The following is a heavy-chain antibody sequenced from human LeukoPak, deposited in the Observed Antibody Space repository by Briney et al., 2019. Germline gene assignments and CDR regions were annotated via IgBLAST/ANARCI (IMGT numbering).Heavy chain of an antibody. J-gene: IGHJ3*02. CDR1: GFTFSSYS. D-gene: IGHD3-16*02. CDR2: ISSSGSYI. CDR3: ARVSNPTARRRIAFDI. V-gene: IGHV3-21*01. Sequence: GGSLRLSCAASGFTFSSYSMNWVRQAPGKGLEWVSSISSSGSYIYYADSMTGRFTISRDNAKNSLYLQMNSLRAEDTAVYYCARVSNPTARRRIAFDIWGQGTMVTVSS.